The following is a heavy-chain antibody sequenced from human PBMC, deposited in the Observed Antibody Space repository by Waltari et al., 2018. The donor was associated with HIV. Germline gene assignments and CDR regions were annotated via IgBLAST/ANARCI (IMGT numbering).Heavy chain of an antibody. CDR1: GLDFRTFA. V-gene: IGHV3-23*01. J-gene: IGHJ3*01. Sequence: EVQLLESGGGLVPPGGSLRLSCAASGLDFRTFAMCWVRQAPGKGPEWVSALSGSGSTASYADSVKGRFTISRDFSNNTLFLQMNNLRAEDTAVYFCAKGMRDLRPSAYDVWGQGTLVAISS. CDR3: AKGMRDLRPSAYDV. D-gene: IGHD2-8*01. CDR2: LSGSGSTA.